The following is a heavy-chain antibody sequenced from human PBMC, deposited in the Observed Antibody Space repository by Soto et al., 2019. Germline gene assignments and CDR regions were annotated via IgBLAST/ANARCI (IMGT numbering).Heavy chain of an antibody. CDR2: INHSGST. CDR1: GGSFSGYY. J-gene: IGHJ4*02. D-gene: IGHD6-13*01. Sequence: QVQLQQWGAGLLKPSETLSLTCAVYGGSFSGYYWSWIRQPPGKGLEWIGEINHSGSTNYNPSLKSRVPISVDTSKNQFSLQLSSVTAADTAVYYCARGYSSSWNPLGYWGQGTLVTVSS. V-gene: IGHV4-34*01. CDR3: ARGYSSSWNPLGY.